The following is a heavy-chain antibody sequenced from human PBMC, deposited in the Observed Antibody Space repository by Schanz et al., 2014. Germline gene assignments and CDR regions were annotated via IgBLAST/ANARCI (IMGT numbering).Heavy chain of an antibody. Sequence: EVQLVESGGGLVQPGGSLRLSCAASGFTVSSNYMSWVRQAPGKGLEWVSTIRTSASDTFYADSVKGRFTISRDNSQNTLYLQMNSLRTEDTAVYFCAKSYDTSGYSGFDYWGQGTLVTVSS. CDR2: IRTSASDT. D-gene: IGHD3-22*01. CDR1: GFTVSSNY. V-gene: IGHV3-66*02. J-gene: IGHJ4*02. CDR3: AKSYDTSGYSGFDY.